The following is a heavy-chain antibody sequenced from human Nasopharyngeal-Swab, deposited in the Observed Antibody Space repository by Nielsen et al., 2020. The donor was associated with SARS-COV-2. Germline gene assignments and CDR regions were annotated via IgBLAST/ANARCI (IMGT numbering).Heavy chain of an antibody. V-gene: IGHV3-30*03. D-gene: IGHD4-23*01. CDR2: ISYDGSNN. J-gene: IGHJ4*02. CDR3: AAAPSGDYGGY. Sequence: GESLKISCAASGFTFSSYGMHWVRQAPGKGLEWVAVISYDGSNNSYADSVKGRFTISRDNSKNTLYLQMNSLRAEDTAVYYCAAAPSGDYGGYWGQGTLVTVSS. CDR1: GFTFSSYG.